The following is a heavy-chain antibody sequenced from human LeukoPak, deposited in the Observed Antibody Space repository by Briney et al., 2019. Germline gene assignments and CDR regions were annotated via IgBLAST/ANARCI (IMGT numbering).Heavy chain of an antibody. CDR3: ARDLPGLRGLDY. V-gene: IGHV4-38-2*02. CDR2: IYHSGST. J-gene: IGHJ4*02. Sequence: TPSETLSLTCTVSGYSISSGYYWGWIRQPPGKGLEWIGSIYHSGSTYYNPSLKSRVTISVDTSKNQFSLKLSSVTAADTAVYYCARDLPGLRGLDYWGQGTLVTVSS. CDR1: GYSISSGYY. D-gene: IGHD4-17*01.